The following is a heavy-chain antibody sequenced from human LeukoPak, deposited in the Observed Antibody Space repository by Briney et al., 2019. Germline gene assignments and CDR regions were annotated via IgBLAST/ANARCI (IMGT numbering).Heavy chain of an antibody. Sequence: GGSLRLSCAASGFTFSSYAMSWVRQAPGKGLEWVSGISSNGASTYYVDSVKGRFTISRDNAKNSLYLQMNSLRAEDAAVYYCATHSGTPGGGDTFDIWGQGAMVTVSS. CDR2: ISSNGAST. CDR3: ATHSGTPGGGDTFDI. D-gene: IGHD3-10*01. J-gene: IGHJ3*02. CDR1: GFTFSSYA. V-gene: IGHV3-23*01.